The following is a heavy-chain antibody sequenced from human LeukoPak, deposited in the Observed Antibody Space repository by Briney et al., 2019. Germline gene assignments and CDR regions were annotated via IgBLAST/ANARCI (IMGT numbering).Heavy chain of an antibody. V-gene: IGHV1-8*01. CDR1: GYTFTSYD. CDR2: MNPNSGNT. Sequence: ASVKVSCKASGYTFTSYDINWVRQATGQGLEWMGWMNPNSGNTGYAQKFQGRVTMTRNTSISTAYMELSSLRSEDTAEYYCARGSAATLYYYYYYMDVWGKGTTVTVSS. D-gene: IGHD2-15*01. J-gene: IGHJ6*03. CDR3: ARGSAATLYYYYYYMDV.